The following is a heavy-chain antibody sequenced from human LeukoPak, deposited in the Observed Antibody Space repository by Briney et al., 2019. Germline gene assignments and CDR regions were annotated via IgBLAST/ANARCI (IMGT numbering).Heavy chain of an antibody. CDR1: GGSISSSDYY. CDR2: IYFGAKT. Sequence: SETLSLTCTVSGGSISSSDYYWGWIRQSPGSGLEWIGSIYFGAKTYHNPSRKGRVTLSVDTSKEQFSLKVYSLTAADTAVYYCARLVTHYDVLARVYHYPGYYFDYWGQGALVTLSS. J-gene: IGHJ4*02. D-gene: IGHD3-9*01. V-gene: IGHV4-39*01. CDR3: ARLVTHYDVLARVYHYPGYYFDY.